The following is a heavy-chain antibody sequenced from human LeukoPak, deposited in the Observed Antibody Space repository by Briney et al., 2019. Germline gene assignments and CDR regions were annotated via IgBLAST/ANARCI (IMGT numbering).Heavy chain of an antibody. CDR2: ISGSGGST. Sequence: GGSLRLSCAASGFTFSSYAMSWVRQAPGKGLEWVSAISGSGGSTYYADSVKGRFTISRDNAKNSLYLQMNSLRAEDTAVYYCAREGGRSGYYYDSSGHFDIWGQGTMVTVSS. D-gene: IGHD3-22*01. CDR1: GFTFSSYA. J-gene: IGHJ3*02. CDR3: AREGGRSGYYYDSSGHFDI. V-gene: IGHV3-23*01.